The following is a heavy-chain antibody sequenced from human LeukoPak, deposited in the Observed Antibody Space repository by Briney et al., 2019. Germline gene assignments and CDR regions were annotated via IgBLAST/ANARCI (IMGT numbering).Heavy chain of an antibody. CDR1: GGTLSSYA. Sequence: ASVKVSCKASGGTLSSYAISWVRQAPGQGLEWMGGIIPIFGTANYAQKFQGRVTITADKSTSTAYMELSSLRSEDTAVYYCARVGLFGGSYRAFDYWGQGTLVTVSS. J-gene: IGHJ4*02. CDR3: ARVGLFGGSYRAFDY. V-gene: IGHV1-69*06. CDR2: IIPIFGTA. D-gene: IGHD1-26*01.